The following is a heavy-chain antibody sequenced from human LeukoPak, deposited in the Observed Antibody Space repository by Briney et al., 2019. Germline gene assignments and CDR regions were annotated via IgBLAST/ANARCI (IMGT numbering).Heavy chain of an antibody. CDR1: GFTFSSYA. Sequence: GGSLRLSCAASGFTFSSYAMSWVRQAPGKGLEWVSAISGSGGSTYYADSVKGRFTISRDNSKNTPYLQMNSLRAEDTAVYYCAKSSYDDDSSGYLGYWGQGTLVTVSS. J-gene: IGHJ4*02. D-gene: IGHD3-22*01. CDR2: ISGSGGST. V-gene: IGHV3-23*01. CDR3: AKSSYDDDSSGYLGY.